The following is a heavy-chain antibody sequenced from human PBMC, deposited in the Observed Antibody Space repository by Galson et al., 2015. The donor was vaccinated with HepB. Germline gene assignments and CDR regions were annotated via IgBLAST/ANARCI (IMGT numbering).Heavy chain of an antibody. CDR3: ARGPSQTATDY. CDR1: GFTFSSYN. D-gene: IGHD5-18*01. Sequence: SLRLSCAASGFTFSSYNMNWVRHAPVKGLEWVSSISSSSSYIYYAESVKGRFTISRDNAKNSLFLQMNSPRADETAVYYCARGPSQTATDYWGQGILVTVSS. CDR2: ISSSSSYI. J-gene: IGHJ4*02. V-gene: IGHV3-21*06.